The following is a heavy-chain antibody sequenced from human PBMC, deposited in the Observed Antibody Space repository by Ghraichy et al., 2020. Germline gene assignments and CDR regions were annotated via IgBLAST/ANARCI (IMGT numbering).Heavy chain of an antibody. Sequence: ASVKVSCKASGYTFTGYYMHWVRQAPGQGLEWMGWINPNSGGTNYAQKFQGRVTMTRDTSISTAYMELSRLRSDDTAVYYCARVASSYYYDSSGYDAFDIWGQGTMVTVSS. D-gene: IGHD3-22*01. J-gene: IGHJ3*02. CDR2: INPNSGGT. V-gene: IGHV1-2*02. CDR1: GYTFTGYY. CDR3: ARVASSYYYDSSGYDAFDI.